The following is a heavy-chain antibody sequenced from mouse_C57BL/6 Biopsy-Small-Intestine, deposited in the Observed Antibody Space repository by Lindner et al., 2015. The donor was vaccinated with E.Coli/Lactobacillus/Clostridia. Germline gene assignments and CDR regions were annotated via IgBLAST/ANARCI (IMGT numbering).Heavy chain of an antibody. J-gene: IGHJ4*01. CDR2: INPSNGGT. Sequence: VQLQESGPELVKPGASVKISCKASGYSFTSYYIHWVKQRPGQGLEWIGNINPSNGGTNYNEKFKSKATLTVDKSSSTAYMQLSSLTSEDSAVYYCARFYYGSAMDYWGQGTSVTVSS. CDR3: ARFYYGSAMDY. D-gene: IGHD1-1*01. V-gene: IGHV1-53*01. CDR1: GYSFTSYY.